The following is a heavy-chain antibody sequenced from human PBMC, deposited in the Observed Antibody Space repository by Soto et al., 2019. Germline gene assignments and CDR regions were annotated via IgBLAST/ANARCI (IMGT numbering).Heavy chain of an antibody. CDR1: GFTFSSYA. V-gene: IGHV3-23*01. CDR3: VCRRITIFGVVTASVHFDY. Sequence: GGSLRLSCAASGFTFSSYAISWVRQAPGKGLEWVSAISGSGGSTYYADSVKGRFTISRDNSKNTLYLQMNGLRAKDTAVYYCVCRRITIFGVVTASVHFDYWDQRTLVTVSS. J-gene: IGHJ4*02. D-gene: IGHD3-3*01. CDR2: ISGSGGST.